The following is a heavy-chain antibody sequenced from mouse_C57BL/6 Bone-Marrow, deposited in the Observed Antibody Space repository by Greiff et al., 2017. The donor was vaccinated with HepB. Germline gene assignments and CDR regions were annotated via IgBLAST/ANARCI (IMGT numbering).Heavy chain of an antibody. CDR2: IYPGDGDT. CDR3: ARGCYYGSSYRFDY. J-gene: IGHJ2*01. V-gene: IGHV1-80*01. Sequence: QVQLQQPGAELVKPGASVKISCKASGYAFSSYWMNWVKQRPGKGLEWIGQIYPGDGDTNYNGKFKGKATLTADKSSSTAYMQLSSLTSEDSAVYFCARGCYYGSSYRFDYWGQGTTLTVSS. CDR1: GYAFSSYW. D-gene: IGHD1-1*01.